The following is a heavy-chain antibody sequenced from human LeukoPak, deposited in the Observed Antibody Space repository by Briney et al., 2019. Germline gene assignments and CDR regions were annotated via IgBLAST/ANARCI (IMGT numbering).Heavy chain of an antibody. Sequence: SETLSLTCTVSGVSVSSGSYYWSWIRQPPGKGLEWIGYIYYSGSTNYNPSLKSRVTISVDTSKNQFSLKLSSVTAADTAVYYCARVDYYDSSGYFDYWGQGTLVTVSS. J-gene: IGHJ4*02. D-gene: IGHD3-22*01. CDR3: ARVDYYDSSGYFDY. V-gene: IGHV4-61*01. CDR1: GVSVSSGSYY. CDR2: IYYSGST.